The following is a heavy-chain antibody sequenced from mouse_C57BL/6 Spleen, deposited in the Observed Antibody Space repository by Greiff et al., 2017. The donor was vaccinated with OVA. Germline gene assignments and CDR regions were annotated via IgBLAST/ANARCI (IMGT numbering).Heavy chain of an antibody. D-gene: IGHD2-5*01. Sequence: QVQLQQSGAELVKPGASVKISCKASGYAFSSYWMNWVKQRPGKGLEWIGQIYPGDGDTNYNGKFKGKATLTADKSSSTAYMQLSSLTSEDSAVYFCARADSNSPWFAYWGQGTLVTVSA. CDR3: ARADSNSPWFAY. CDR1: GYAFSSYW. J-gene: IGHJ3*01. V-gene: IGHV1-80*01. CDR2: IYPGDGDT.